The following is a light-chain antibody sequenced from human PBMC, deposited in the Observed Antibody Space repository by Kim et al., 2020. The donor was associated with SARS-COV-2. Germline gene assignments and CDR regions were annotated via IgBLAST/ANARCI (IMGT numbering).Light chain of an antibody. Sequence: HPASISCKSSKSLVCSNRNSYLNWFEQRPGQSPRRLIYKVTKRDFGVPDRFSGSGSGTDFTLKISRVEAEDVSVYYCMQGIHAITFGQGTRQEIK. CDR3: MQGIHAIT. V-gene: IGKV2-30*01. CDR2: KVT. J-gene: IGKJ5*01. CDR1: KSLVCSNRNSY.